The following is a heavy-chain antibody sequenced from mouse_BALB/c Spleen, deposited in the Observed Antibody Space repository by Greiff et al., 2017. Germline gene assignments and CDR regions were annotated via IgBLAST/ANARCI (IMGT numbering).Heavy chain of an antibody. CDR1: GFTFSDYY. V-gene: IGHV5-4*02. CDR3: ARDPSRFAY. CDR2: ISDGGSYT. Sequence: EVKLVESGGGLVKPGGSLKLSCAASGFTFSDYYMYWVRQTPEKRLEWVATISDGGSYTYYPDSVKGRFTISRDNAKNNLYLQMSSLKSEDTAMYYCARDPSRFAYWGQGTLVTVSA. J-gene: IGHJ3*01.